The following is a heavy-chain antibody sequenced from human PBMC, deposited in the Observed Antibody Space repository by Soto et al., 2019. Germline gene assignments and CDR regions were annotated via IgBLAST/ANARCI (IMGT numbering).Heavy chain of an antibody. J-gene: IGHJ4*02. Sequence: QLQLQESGSRLVKPSQTLSLTCAVSGGSISSMRSGIFSWSWIRQPPGKGLEWIGYIWRSGTAYYTPSLNGRVTMSVDTSQNQFSLHLSSVTAADTAVYYCAREGAAKESDHWGQGALVTVSP. D-gene: IGHD6-25*01. V-gene: IGHV4-30-2*01. CDR1: GGSISSMRSGIFS. CDR2: IWRSGTA. CDR3: AREGAAKESDH.